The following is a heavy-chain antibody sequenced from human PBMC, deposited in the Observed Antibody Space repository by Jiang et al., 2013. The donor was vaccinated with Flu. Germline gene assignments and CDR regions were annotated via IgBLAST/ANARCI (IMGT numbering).Heavy chain of an antibody. CDR2: IFYDRST. J-gene: IGHJ5*02. CDR3: ARHMGTHITLSTVVFNWFNP. V-gene: IGHV4-39*07. Sequence: GPGLVKPSETLSLICTVSGGSIGVTTHYWGWFRQPPGQGLEWIGTIFYDRSTYYAPSLRGRVSISMDTSKNLFSLTLNSVTVADTAVYYCARHMGTHITLSTVVFNWFNPWGLGTLVTVSS. CDR1: GGSIGVTTHY. D-gene: IGHD3-22*01.